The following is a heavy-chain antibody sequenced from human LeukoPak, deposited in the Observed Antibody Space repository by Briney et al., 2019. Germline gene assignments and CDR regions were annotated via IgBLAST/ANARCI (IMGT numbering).Heavy chain of an antibody. V-gene: IGHV1-2*04. J-gene: IGHJ4*02. CDR3: ARVDYYGSEFDY. CDR1: GYTFTSYY. CDR2: INPNSGGT. Sequence: ASVNVSCKASGYTFTSYYMHWVRQAPGQGLEWMGWINPNSGGTNYAQKFQGWVTMTRDTSISTAYMELSRLRSDDTAVYYCARVDYYGSEFDYWGQGTLVTVSS. D-gene: IGHD3-10*01.